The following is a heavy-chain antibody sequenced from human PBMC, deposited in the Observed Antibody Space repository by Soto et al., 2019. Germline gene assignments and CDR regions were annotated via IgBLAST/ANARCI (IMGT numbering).Heavy chain of an antibody. CDR2: ISYDGSNK. Sequence: GSLRLSCAASGFTFKSNAMHWVRQAPGKGLEWVAVISYDGSNKRYTDSVKGRFTISRDNSKNTLYLQMTGLRPEDTAVYYCTSSSVSDIVVVAAASELDYWGQGTLVTVSS. CDR1: GFTFKSNA. V-gene: IGHV3-30*04. D-gene: IGHD2-15*01. CDR3: TSSSVSDIVVVAAASELDY. J-gene: IGHJ4*02.